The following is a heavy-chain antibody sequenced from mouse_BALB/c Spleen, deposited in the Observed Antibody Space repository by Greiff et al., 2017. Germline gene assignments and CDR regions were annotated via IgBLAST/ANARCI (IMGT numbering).Heavy chain of an antibody. J-gene: IGHJ4*01. V-gene: IGHV5-6-3*01. CDR2: INSNGGST. D-gene: IGHD2-1*01. CDR3: ARDGNSYAMDY. Sequence: EVMLVESGGGLVQPGGSLKLSCAASGFTFSSYGMSWVRQTPDKRLELVATINSNGGSTYYPDSVKGRFTISRDNAKNTLYLQMSSLKSEDTAMYYCARDGNSYAMDYWGQGTSVTVSS. CDR1: GFTFSSYG.